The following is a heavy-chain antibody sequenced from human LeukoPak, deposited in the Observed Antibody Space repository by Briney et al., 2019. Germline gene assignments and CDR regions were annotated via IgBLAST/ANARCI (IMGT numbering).Heavy chain of an antibody. CDR1: GGSISSYY. D-gene: IGHD3-3*01. V-gene: IGHV4-59*08. Sequence: SETLSLTCTVSGGSISSYYWSWIRQPPGKGLEWIGYTYYSGSTNYNPSLKSRVTISVDTSKNQFSLKLSSVTAADTAVYYCARYDFWSGPDYWGQGTLVTVSS. CDR2: TYYSGST. CDR3: ARYDFWSGPDY. J-gene: IGHJ4*02.